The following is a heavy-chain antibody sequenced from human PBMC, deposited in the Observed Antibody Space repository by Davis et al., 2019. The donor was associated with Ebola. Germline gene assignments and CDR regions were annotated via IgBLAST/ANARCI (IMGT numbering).Heavy chain of an antibody. CDR1: GYTFIGYY. D-gene: IGHD2-21*02. J-gene: IGHJ6*04. V-gene: IGHV1-2*06. Sequence: ASVKVSCKASGYTFIGYYINWVRQPPEQGLEWMGRFNPYSGGTNYAQKFQARVTMTRDTSISTAYMELSRLRSDDTAVYYCARVRYCGGDCSKNYYYGMDVWGKGTTVTVSS. CDR2: FNPYSGGT. CDR3: ARVRYCGGDCSKNYYYGMDV.